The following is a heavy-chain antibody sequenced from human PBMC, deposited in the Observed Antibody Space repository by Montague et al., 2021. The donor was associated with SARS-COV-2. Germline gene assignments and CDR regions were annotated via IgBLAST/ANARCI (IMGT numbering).Heavy chain of an antibody. Sequence: TLSLTCTVSGGSISSGSHYWSWIRQPAGKGLEWNGRIDTSGNTKYISSLKSRVTISVDTSKNQFSLKLSSVTAADTAVYYCARRIDYYGIDVWGQGTTVTVSS. J-gene: IGHJ6*02. CDR2: IDTSGNT. D-gene: IGHD1-26*01. CDR3: ARRIDYYGIDV. V-gene: IGHV4-61*02. CDR1: GGSISSGSHY.